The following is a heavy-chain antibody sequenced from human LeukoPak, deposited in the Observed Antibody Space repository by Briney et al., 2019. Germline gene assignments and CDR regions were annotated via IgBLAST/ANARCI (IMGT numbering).Heavy chain of an antibody. Sequence: GASVKVSCQASGYTFTSSDINWVRQATGQGREWIGGMNPNSGNTASAQKFQGRVTMTRNTSISTAHMELSSLRSEDTAVYYCARSSSTLSDAFDIWGQGTMVTVSS. J-gene: IGHJ3*02. CDR2: MNPNSGNT. CDR3: ARSSSTLSDAFDI. V-gene: IGHV1-8*01. CDR1: GYTFTSSD.